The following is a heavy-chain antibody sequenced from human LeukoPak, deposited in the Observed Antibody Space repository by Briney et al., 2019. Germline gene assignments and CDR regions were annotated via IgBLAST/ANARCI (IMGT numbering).Heavy chain of an antibody. J-gene: IGHJ4*02. V-gene: IGHV3-7*01. D-gene: IGHD6-6*01. CDR1: AFTFSSYW. CDR2: IKEDGSEK. Sequence: GGSLRLSCAASAFTFSSYWMSWVRQAPGKGLEWVANIKEDGSEKYYVDSVKGRFTISRDNAKNSLYLQMNSLRAEDTAVYYCAREPSGSSSMDYWGQGTLVTVSS. CDR3: AREPSGSSSMDY.